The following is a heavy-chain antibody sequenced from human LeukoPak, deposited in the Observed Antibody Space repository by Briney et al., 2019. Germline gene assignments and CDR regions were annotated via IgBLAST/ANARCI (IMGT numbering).Heavy chain of an antibody. V-gene: IGHV4-4*07. D-gene: IGHD1-20*01. CDR1: RGSISSYY. CDR3: ARRATPRQYNWNGGGGFDY. Sequence: KPSETLSLTCSVSRGSISSYYWSWIRQPAGKGLEWIGRVYSSGSTNYNPSLKSRVTMSIDTSKNQFSLKLSSVTAADTAVYYCARRATPRQYNWNGGGGFDYWGQGTLVTVSS. CDR2: VYSSGST. J-gene: IGHJ4*02.